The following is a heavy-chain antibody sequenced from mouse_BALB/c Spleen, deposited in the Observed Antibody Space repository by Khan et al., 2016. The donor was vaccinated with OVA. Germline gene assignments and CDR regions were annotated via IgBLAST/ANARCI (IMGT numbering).Heavy chain of an antibody. V-gene: IGHV5-6-5*01. CDR2: IIRGNNI. CDR1: GFTFNNYA. CDR3: GGGYYFGEMDY. J-gene: IGHJ4*01. D-gene: IGHD1-1*01. Sequence: EVELVESGGGLVKPGGSLNLSCTASGFTFNNYAMFWVLQTPEKRLEWVASIIRGNNIYYPDSVKCRLTISRDNASNILYLELSSPRSADAAVSYCGGGYYFGEMDYWGRGTSVTVSS.